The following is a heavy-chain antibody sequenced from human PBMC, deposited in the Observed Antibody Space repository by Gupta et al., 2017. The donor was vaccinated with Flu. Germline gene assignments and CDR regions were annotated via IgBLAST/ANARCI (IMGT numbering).Heavy chain of an antibody. CDR2: IYTSGST. Sequence: QVQLQESGPGLVKPSQTLSLTCTVSGGSISSGSYYWSWIRQPAGKGLEWIGRIYTSGSTNYNPSLKSRVTISVDTSKNQFSLKLSSVTAADTAVYYCARSLRSGGDTAFDIWGQGTMVTVSS. CDR3: ARSLRSGGDTAFDI. D-gene: IGHD6-19*01. V-gene: IGHV4-61*02. CDR1: GGSISSGSYY. J-gene: IGHJ3*02.